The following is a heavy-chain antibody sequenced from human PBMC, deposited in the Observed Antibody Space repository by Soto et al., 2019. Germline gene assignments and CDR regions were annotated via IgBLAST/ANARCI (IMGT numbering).Heavy chain of an antibody. Sequence: SQTLSLTCAISGDSVSSNSAAWNWIRQSPSRGLEWLGRTYYRSKWYNDYAVSVKSRITINPDTSKNQFSLQLNSVTPEDTAVYYCARGVQWLVTADDEFDIWAQRTMVTVSS. CDR2: TYYRSKWYN. D-gene: IGHD6-19*01. CDR3: ARGVQWLVTADDEFDI. V-gene: IGHV6-1*01. CDR1: GDSVSSNSAA. J-gene: IGHJ3*02.